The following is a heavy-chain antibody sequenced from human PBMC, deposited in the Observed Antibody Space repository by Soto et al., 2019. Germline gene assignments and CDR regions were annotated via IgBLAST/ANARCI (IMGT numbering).Heavy chain of an antibody. D-gene: IGHD1-26*01. CDR3: AKDRPMNSGSYYGYDAFDI. J-gene: IGHJ3*02. V-gene: IGHV3-23*01. CDR1: GFTFSSYA. CDR2: ISGSGGST. Sequence: GGSLRLSCAASGFTFSSYAMSWVRQAPGKGLEWVSAISGSGGSTYYADSVKGRFTISRDNSKNTLYLQMNSLRAEDTAVYYCAKDRPMNSGSYYGYDAFDIWGQGTMVTVSS.